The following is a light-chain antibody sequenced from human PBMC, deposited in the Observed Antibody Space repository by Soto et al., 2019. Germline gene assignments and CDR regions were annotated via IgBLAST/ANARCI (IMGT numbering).Light chain of an antibody. Sequence: DIQMTQSPSTLSASVGDRVTVTCRASQGISDRLAWYQQKPGKAPKVLIYKASTLESRVPSRFSGSGSGTEFTLTISSLQPDDFATYYCQQYNSYSLTFGGGTKVEIK. CDR2: KAS. CDR1: QGISDR. V-gene: IGKV1-5*03. CDR3: QQYNSYSLT. J-gene: IGKJ4*01.